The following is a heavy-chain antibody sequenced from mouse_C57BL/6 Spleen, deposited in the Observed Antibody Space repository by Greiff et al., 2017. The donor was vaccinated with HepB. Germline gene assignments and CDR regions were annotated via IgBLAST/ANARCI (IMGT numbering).Heavy chain of an antibody. V-gene: IGHV1-81*01. CDR1: GYTFTSYG. CDR2: IYPRSGNT. J-gene: IGHJ3*01. CDR3: ARSGAQACFAY. Sequence: VQLQQSGAELARPGASVKLSCKASGYTFTSYGISWVKQRTGQGLEWIGEIYPRSGNTYYNEKFKGKATLTADKSSSTAYMELRSLTSEDSAVYFCARSGAQACFAYWGQGTLVTVSA. D-gene: IGHD3-2*02.